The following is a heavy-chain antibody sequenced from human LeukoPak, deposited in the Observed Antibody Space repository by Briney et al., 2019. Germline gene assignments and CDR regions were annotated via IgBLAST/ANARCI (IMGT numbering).Heavy chain of an antibody. D-gene: IGHD6-6*01. CDR3: ARKGLADY. Sequence: GGSLRLSCAASGFAFSSYWMSWVRQAPGKGLEWVANIKQDGTQKYYVDSVKGRFTISRDNAKNSLYLQMNSLRDEDTAVYYCARKGLADYWGQGTLVTVSS. CDR2: IKQDGTQK. J-gene: IGHJ4*02. V-gene: IGHV3-7*01. CDR1: GFAFSSYW.